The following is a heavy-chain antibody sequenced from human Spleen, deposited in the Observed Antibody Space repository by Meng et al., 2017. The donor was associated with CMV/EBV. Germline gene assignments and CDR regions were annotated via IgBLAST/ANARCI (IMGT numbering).Heavy chain of an antibody. CDR2: IYWNDDK. Sequence: TSGGGGGWIRQPPGKALEWLALIYWNDDKRYSPSMKSRLTITKDTSKNQVVLTMTNMDPVDTATYYCALERRDVLRFLEWAAYNWFDPWGQGTLVTVSS. V-gene: IGHV2-5*01. D-gene: IGHD3-3*01. J-gene: IGHJ5*02. CDR1: TSGGG. CDR3: ALERRDVLRFLEWAAYNWFDP.